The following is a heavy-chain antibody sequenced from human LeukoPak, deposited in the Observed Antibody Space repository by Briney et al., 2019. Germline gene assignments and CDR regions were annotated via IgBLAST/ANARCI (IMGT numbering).Heavy chain of an antibody. J-gene: IGHJ4*02. CDR2: IRYDGSYK. CDR1: GFTFSSYG. D-gene: IGHD6-19*01. Sequence: GGSLRLSCAASGFTFSSYGMHWVRQPPGKGLEWVAFIRYDGSYKYYADSVKGRFTISRDNSKNTLYLQMNSLRAEDTAVYYCAKVRSSGWFNGALDYWGQGTLVTVSS. CDR3: AKVRSSGWFNGALDY. V-gene: IGHV3-30*02.